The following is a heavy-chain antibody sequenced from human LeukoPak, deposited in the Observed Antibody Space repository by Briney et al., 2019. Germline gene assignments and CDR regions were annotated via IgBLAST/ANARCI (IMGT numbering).Heavy chain of an antibody. D-gene: IGHD6-19*01. Sequence: AASVTVSCKASGGTFSSYAISWVRQAPGQGLEWMGRIIPIFGIANYAQKFQGRVTITADKSTSTAYMELSSLRSEDTAVYYCAREEEKVVAGPHFDYWGQGTLVTVSS. J-gene: IGHJ4*02. V-gene: IGHV1-69*04. CDR3: AREEEKVVAGPHFDY. CDR2: IIPIFGIA. CDR1: GGTFSSYA.